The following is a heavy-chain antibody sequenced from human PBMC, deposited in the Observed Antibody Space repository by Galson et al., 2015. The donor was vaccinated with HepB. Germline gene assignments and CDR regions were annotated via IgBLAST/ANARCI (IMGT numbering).Heavy chain of an antibody. J-gene: IGHJ6*02. CDR2: ISYDGSNK. Sequence: SLRLSCAASGFTFSRYAMHWVRQAPGKGLEWVAVISYDGSNKYYADSVKGRFTISRDNSKNTLYLQMNSLRAEDTAVYYCAREEGWEHYYYGMDVWGQGTTVTVSS. CDR1: GFTFSRYA. V-gene: IGHV3-30-3*01. CDR3: AREEGWEHYYYGMDV. D-gene: IGHD1-26*01.